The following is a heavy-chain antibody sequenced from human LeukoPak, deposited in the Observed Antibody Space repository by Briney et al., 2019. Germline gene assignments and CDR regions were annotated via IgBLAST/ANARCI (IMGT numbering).Heavy chain of an antibody. J-gene: IGHJ5*02. CDR1: GFTFSSYA. Sequence: GSLRLSCAASGFTFSSYAMSWVRPAPGRGLEWVSAISGSGGSTYYADSVKGRFTISRDNSKNTLYPQMNSLRAEDTAVYYCAKTASSSWYNWFDPWGQGTLVTVSS. V-gene: IGHV3-23*01. CDR2: ISGSGGST. CDR3: AKTASSSWYNWFDP. D-gene: IGHD6-13*01.